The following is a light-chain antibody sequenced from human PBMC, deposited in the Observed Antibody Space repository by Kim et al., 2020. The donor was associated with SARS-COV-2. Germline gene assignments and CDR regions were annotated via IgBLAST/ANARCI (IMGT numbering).Light chain of an antibody. CDR2: DAS. V-gene: IGKV1-5*01. CDR3: QQYDSYSLT. CDR1: QSISNW. Sequence: DIQMTQSPSTVSASVGDRVTITCRASQSISNWLAWYQQKPGKAPKVLIYDASNLESGVPSRFSGSGSGTEFTFTISSLQPDDFATYYCQQYDSYSLTFGGGTKVDIK. J-gene: IGKJ4*01.